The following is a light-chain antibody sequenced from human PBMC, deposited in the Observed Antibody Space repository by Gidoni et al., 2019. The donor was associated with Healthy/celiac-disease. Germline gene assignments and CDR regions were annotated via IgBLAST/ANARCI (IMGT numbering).Light chain of an antibody. CDR3: QQSYSTLFT. CDR1: QSIRSY. J-gene: IGKJ3*01. V-gene: IGKV1-39*01. Sequence: DIQMTQSPSSLSASVGDRVTITCRASQSIRSYLNWYQQKPGKATKLLIYAASSLQSGVPSRFSGSGSGTDFTLTISSLQPEDFATYYCQQSYSTLFTFGPGTKVDIK. CDR2: AAS.